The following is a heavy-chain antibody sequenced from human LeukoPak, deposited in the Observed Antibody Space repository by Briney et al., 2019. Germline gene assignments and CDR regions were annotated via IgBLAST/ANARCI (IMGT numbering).Heavy chain of an antibody. CDR2: IYHSGST. CDR3: ARDQGAVAGSVDY. CDR1: GYSTSSGYY. D-gene: IGHD6-19*01. Sequence: SETLSLTCTVSGYSTSSGYYWGWIRQPPGKGREWIGGIYHSGSTYFNPSLKSRITISVDTTKNEFSRKLSSVTAADTAVYYCARDQGAVAGSVDYWGQGTLVTVSS. J-gene: IGHJ4*02. V-gene: IGHV4-38-2*02.